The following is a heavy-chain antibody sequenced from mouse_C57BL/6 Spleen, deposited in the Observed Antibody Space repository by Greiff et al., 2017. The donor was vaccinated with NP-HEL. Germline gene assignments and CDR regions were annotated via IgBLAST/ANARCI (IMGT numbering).Heavy chain of an antibody. CDR2: INPSNGGT. CDR3: ARETGTSGRYFDY. CDR1: GYTFTSYW. D-gene: IGHD4-1*01. Sequence: QVHVKQPGTELVKPGASVKLSCKASGYTFTSYWMHWVKQRPGQGLEWIGNINPSNGGTNYNEKFKSKATLTVDKSSSTAYMQLSSLTSEDSAVYYCARETGTSGRYFDYWGQGTTLTVSS. J-gene: IGHJ2*01. V-gene: IGHV1-53*01.